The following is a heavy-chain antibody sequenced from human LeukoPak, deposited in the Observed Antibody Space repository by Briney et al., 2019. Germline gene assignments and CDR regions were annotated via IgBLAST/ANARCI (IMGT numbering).Heavy chain of an antibody. CDR1: GGTFSSYA. V-gene: IGHV1-69*06. CDR3: ARPDSGGSYKL. CDR2: IIPIFGTA. D-gene: IGHD1-26*01. Sequence: ASVKVSCKASGGTFSSYAISWVRQAPGQGLEWMGGIIPIFGTANYAQKFQGRVTITADKSTSTAYMELSRLRSDDTAVYYCARPDSGGSYKLWGQGTLVTVSS. J-gene: IGHJ4*02.